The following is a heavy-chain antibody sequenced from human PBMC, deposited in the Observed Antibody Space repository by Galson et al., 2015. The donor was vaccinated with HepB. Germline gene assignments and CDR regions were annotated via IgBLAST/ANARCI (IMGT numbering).Heavy chain of an antibody. CDR3: ARDAVVVAATPPHYYYYGMDV. CDR1: GFTFSSYW. D-gene: IGHD2-15*01. Sequence: SLRLSCAASGFTFSSYWMSWVRQAPGKGLEWVANIKQDGSEKYYVDSVKGRFTISRDNAKNSLYLQMNSLRAEDTAVYYCARDAVVVAATPPHYYYYGMDVWGQGTTVTVSS. V-gene: IGHV3-7*03. J-gene: IGHJ6*02. CDR2: IKQDGSEK.